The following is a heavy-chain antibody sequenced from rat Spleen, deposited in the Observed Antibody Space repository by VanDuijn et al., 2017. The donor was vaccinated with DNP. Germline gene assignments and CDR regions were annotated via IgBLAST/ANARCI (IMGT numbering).Heavy chain of an antibody. Sequence: EVQLQESGPGLVKPSQSLSLTCSVTGYSITSNYWAWIRQFPGNKMEWMGYISYSGSTGYNPSLRSRISITRDTSKRQFFLQLNSVTTEDTATYYCARAYYDGTYYPNWYFDFWGPGTMVTVSS. V-gene: IGHV3-1*01. D-gene: IGHD1-12*02. CDR2: ISYSGST. CDR1: GYSITSNY. CDR3: ARAYYDGTYYPNWYFDF. J-gene: IGHJ1*01.